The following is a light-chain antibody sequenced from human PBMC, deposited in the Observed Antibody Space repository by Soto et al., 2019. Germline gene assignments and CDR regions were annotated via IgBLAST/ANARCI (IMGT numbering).Light chain of an antibody. Sequence: QSVLTQPPSVSGAPGQRVTISCTGSSSNIGAGYDVHWYQQLPGTAPKLLIYGNSNRPSGVPDRFSGSKSGTSASLAITGLQAEDEADYSCKSYDTRLSVFYVFGTGTKVPVL. CDR3: KSYDTRLSVFYV. CDR1: SSNIGAGYD. CDR2: GNS. J-gene: IGLJ1*01. V-gene: IGLV1-40*01.